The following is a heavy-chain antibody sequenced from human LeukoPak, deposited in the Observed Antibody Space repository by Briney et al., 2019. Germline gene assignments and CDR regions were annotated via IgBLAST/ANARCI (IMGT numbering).Heavy chain of an antibody. CDR3: AKVGSGYPGAFDI. D-gene: IGHD3-22*01. CDR2: ISSSSSTI. Sequence: GGSLRLSCAASGFTFSSYEMNWVRQAPGKGLEWVLYISSSSSTIYYADSVKGRFTISRDNAKNSLYLQMNSLRAEDTAVYYCAKVGSGYPGAFDIWGQGTMVTVSS. J-gene: IGHJ3*02. V-gene: IGHV3-48*01. CDR1: GFTFSSYE.